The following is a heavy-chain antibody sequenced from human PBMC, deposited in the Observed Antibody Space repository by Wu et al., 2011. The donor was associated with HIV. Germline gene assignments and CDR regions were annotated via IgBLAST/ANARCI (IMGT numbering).Heavy chain of an antibody. Sequence: VQLVQSGAEVKKPGESLKISCKGSGYSFTSYWIVWVRQMSGKGLEWMGTIYPGDSETTYDPSFEGQVSISADMFSSTAYLQWNSLKASDTATYYCARQRLNYYGSGNDYTFRXYGMDVWGQGTRSPSP. CDR3: ARQRLNYYGSGNDYTFRXYGMDV. D-gene: IGHD3-10*01. V-gene: IGHV5-51*01. J-gene: IGHJ6*02. CDR2: IYPGDSET. CDR1: GYSFTSYW.